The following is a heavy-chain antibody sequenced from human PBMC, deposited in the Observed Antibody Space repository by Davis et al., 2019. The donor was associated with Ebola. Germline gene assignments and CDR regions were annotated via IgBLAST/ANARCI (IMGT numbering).Heavy chain of an antibody. CDR3: AIDRVGPVYYLDY. CDR2: INPTSGTT. J-gene: IGHJ4*02. D-gene: IGHD1-26*01. CDR1: GYTFTSYG. V-gene: IGHV1-46*01. Sequence: ASVKVSCKASGYTFTSYGISWVRQAPGQALEWMGLINPTSGTTSFAQKFQGRVTMTRDTSTSTVHMELSSLRSEDTAVYYCAIDRVGPVYYLDYWGQGTLVTVSS.